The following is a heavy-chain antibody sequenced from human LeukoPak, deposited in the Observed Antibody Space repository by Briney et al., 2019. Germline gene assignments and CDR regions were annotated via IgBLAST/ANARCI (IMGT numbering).Heavy chain of an antibody. CDR1: GYTFTSYG. J-gene: IGHJ4*02. CDR3: ARAQVVVITGKWVDYFDY. V-gene: IGHV1-18*01. Sequence: ASVKVSCKASGYTFTSYGISWVRQAPGQGLEWMGWINAYNGNTNYAQKLQGRVTMTTDTSTSTAYMELRSLRSDDTAVYYCARAQVVVITGKWVDYFDYWGQGTLVTVSS. CDR2: INAYNGNT. D-gene: IGHD3-22*01.